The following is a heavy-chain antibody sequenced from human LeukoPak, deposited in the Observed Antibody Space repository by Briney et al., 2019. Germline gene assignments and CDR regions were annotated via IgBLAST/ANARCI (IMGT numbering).Heavy chain of an antibody. D-gene: IGHD2-15*01. J-gene: IGHJ4*02. CDR3: ARGRERDTLVVVAASETFDY. V-gene: IGHV1-2*02. CDR1: GYTFTAYY. CDR2: INPNSGGT. Sequence: ASVKVSCKASGYTFTAYYMHWVRQAPGQGLEWMGWINPNSGGTNYAQKFQGRVTMTRDTSISTAYMQLSRLRSDDTAVYYCARGRERDTLVVVAASETFDYWGQGNLVIVSS.